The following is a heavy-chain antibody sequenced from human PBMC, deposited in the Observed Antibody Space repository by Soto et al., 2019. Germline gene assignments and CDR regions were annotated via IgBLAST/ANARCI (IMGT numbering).Heavy chain of an antibody. V-gene: IGHV1-18*04. CDR2: ISVYDGDT. D-gene: IGHD5-18*01. Sequence: QVQLVQSGAEVKKPGASVKVSCKASGYTFTSYGLSWVRQAPGQGLEWMGWISVYDGDTNYAQNVQGRVTMTTDTVTITAYMEMRTLRSDDTAVYYCARDQVAKWAPGSAMVNYYYGMDAWGQGTTVTVSS. CDR3: ARDQVAKWAPGSAMVNYYYGMDA. CDR1: GYTFTSYG. J-gene: IGHJ6*02.